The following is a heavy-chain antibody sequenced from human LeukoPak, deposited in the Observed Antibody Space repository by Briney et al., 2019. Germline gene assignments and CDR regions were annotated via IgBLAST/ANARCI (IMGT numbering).Heavy chain of an antibody. CDR2: INPNSGGT. V-gene: IGHV1-2*02. Sequence: ASVKVSCKASGYTFTGYYMHWVRQAPGQGLEWMAWINPNSGGTNYAQKLQGRVTMTRDTSISTAYMELSRLRSDDTAVYYCARAVGYSYGYDYWGQGTLVTVSS. D-gene: IGHD5-18*01. CDR3: ARAVGYSYGYDY. CDR1: GYTFTGYY. J-gene: IGHJ4*02.